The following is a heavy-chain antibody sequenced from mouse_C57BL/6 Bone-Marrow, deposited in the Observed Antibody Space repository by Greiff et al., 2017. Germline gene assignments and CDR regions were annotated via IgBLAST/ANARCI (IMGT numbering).Heavy chain of an antibody. CDR3: ARGPYDPYYYAMDY. D-gene: IGHD2-3*01. V-gene: IGHV1-55*01. CDR1: GYTFTSYW. J-gene: IGHJ4*01. CDR2: IYPGSGST. Sequence: VQLQQSGAELVKPGASVKMSCKASGYTFTSYWITWVKQRPGQGLEWIGDIYPGSGSTNYNEKFKSKATLTVDTSSSTAYMQLSSLTSEDSAVYYCARGPYDPYYYAMDYWGQGTSVTVSS.